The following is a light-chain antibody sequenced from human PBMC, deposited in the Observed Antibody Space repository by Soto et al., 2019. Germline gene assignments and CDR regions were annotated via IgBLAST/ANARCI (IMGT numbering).Light chain of an antibody. CDR1: TSFVGSYKF. J-gene: IGLJ1*01. CDR3: CSYVGASTYV. V-gene: IGLV2-23*01. Sequence: QSVLTQPASVSGSPGQSITISCTGTTSFVGSYKFVSWYQQLPGKAPQVLIYEDTKRPSGVSNRFSGSISGSTASLTISGLQAEDEADYHCCSYVGASTYVFGTGTKLTVL. CDR2: EDT.